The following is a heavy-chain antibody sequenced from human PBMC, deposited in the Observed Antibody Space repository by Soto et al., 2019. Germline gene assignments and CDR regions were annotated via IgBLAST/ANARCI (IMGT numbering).Heavy chain of an antibody. D-gene: IGHD2-15*01. J-gene: IGHJ4*02. CDR2: IYPGDSDT. Sequence: PGESLKISCKGSGYSFTSYWIGWVRQMPGKGLEWLGIIYPGDSDTRYSPSFQGQVTISADKSISTAYLQWSSLKASDTAMYYCARHYCSGGSCHLYFDYWGQGTLVTVSS. V-gene: IGHV5-51*01. CDR1: GYSFTSYW. CDR3: ARHYCSGGSCHLYFDY.